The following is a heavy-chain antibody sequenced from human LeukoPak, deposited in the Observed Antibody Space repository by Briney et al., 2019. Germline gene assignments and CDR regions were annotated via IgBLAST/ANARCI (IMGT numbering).Heavy chain of an antibody. J-gene: IGHJ5*02. CDR2: INPNSGGT. D-gene: IGHD2-21*01. CDR3: ARADRLHGGPYLIGP. CDR1: GYTFTIYY. V-gene: IGHV1-2*02. Sequence: ASVKVSFTSSGYTFTIYYIHSARHAPGPGLDRTVWINPNSGGTSSAQKFQRRVTMTRDTSITTVYMEVSWLTSDDTAIHYCARADRLHGGPYLIGPWCQATLVTVSS.